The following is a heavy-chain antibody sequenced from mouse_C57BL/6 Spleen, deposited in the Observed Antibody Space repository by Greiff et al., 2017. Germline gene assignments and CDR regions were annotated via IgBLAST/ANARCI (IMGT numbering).Heavy chain of an antibody. J-gene: IGHJ2*01. Sequence: EVKLMESGPELVKPGASVKIPCKASGYTFTDYNMDWVKQSHGKSLEWIGDINPNNGGTIYNQKFKGKATLTVDKSSSTAYMELRSLTSEDTAVYYCARWGYYGSSRYFDYWGQGTTLTVSS. V-gene: IGHV1-18*01. CDR3: ARWGYYGSSRYFDY. CDR2: INPNNGGT. D-gene: IGHD1-1*01. CDR1: GYTFTDYN.